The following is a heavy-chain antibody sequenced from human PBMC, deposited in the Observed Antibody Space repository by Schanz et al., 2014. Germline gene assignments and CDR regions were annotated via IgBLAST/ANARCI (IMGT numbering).Heavy chain of an antibody. CDR3: ERFQSPHQPFDY. CDR1: GFTFSAYW. J-gene: IGHJ4*02. V-gene: IGHV3-21*01. CDR2: IGRRGQVI. D-gene: IGHD2-2*01. Sequence: EVQLVEYGGGLVQPGESLRLSCAASGFTFSAYWMAWVRQAPGKGLEWVACIGRRGQVIYYADSMEGRFTISRDNAKNSLYLQMNSLRAEDTAVYYCERFQSPHQPFDYWGQGTLVTVSS.